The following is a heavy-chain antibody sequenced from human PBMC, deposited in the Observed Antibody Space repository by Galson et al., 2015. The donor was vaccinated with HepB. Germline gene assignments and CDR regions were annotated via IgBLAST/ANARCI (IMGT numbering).Heavy chain of an antibody. D-gene: IGHD2-15*01. CDR2: IDPSDSYT. CDR1: GYSFTSYW. J-gene: IGHJ3*02. V-gene: IGHV5-10-1*01. Sequence: QSGAEVTKPGESLRISCKGSGYSFTSYWISWVRQMPGRGLEWMGRIDPSDSYTNYSPSFQGHVTISADKSISTAYLQWSSLKASDTAMYYCASQDCSGGSCYSIYAFDIWGQGTMVTVSS. CDR3: ASQDCSGGSCYSIYAFDI.